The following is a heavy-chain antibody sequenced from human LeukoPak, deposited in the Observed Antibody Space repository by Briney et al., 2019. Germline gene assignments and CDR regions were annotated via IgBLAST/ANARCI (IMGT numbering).Heavy chain of an antibody. V-gene: IGHV5-10-1*01. CDR1: GYSFTSYW. D-gene: IGHD2-2*01. CDR3: ARQFVPATAEFDY. CDR2: IDPSDSYT. J-gene: IGHJ4*02. Sequence: GESLRISCRGSGYSFTSYWISWVRQMPGKGLEWMGRIDPSDSYTNYSPSFQGHVTISADKSISTAYLQWSSLKASDTAMYYCARQFVPATAEFDYWGQGTLVTVSS.